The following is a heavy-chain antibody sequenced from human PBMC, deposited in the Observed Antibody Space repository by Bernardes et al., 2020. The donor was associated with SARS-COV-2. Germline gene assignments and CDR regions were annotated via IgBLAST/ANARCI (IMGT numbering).Heavy chain of an antibody. CDR2: LWYDGSNA. D-gene: IGHD3-3*01. CDR1: GFTFGNYA. Sequence: RPSCAASGFTFGNYAMHWIRQAPGKGLEGVAGLWYDGSNAYYAASVRGRFTISRDNDRNILHLQMNRLRAEDAALYYCVRYDDAFDFWGHGTMVTVSS. J-gene: IGHJ3*01. CDR3: VRYDDAFDF. V-gene: IGHV3-33*01.